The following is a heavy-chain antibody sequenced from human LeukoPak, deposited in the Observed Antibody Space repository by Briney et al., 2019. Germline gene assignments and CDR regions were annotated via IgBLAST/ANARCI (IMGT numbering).Heavy chain of an antibody. D-gene: IGHD3-22*01. Sequence: PSETLSLTCVVSGGSVSGYYWGWIRQPPGRGLEWIGYVYYSGSTNYNPSLKSRVTISVDTSKNQFSLKLSSVTAADTAVYYCAILPYYYDSSGYYYFDYWGQGTLVTVSS. CDR2: VYYSGST. CDR3: AILPYYYDSSGYYYFDY. V-gene: IGHV4-59*02. J-gene: IGHJ4*02. CDR1: GGSVSGYY.